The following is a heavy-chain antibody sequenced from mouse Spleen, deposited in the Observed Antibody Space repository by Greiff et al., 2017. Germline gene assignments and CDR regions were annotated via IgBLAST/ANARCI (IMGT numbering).Heavy chain of an antibody. CDR2: ISDGGSYT. Sequence: EVKVVESGGGLVKPGGSLKLSCAASGFTFSDYYMYWVRQTPEKRLEWVATISDGGSYTYYPDSVKGRFTISRDNAKNNLYLQMSSLKSEDTAMYYCVREGTTVAPWFAYWGQGTLVTVSA. CDR1: GFTFSDYY. V-gene: IGHV5-4*02. D-gene: IGHD1-1*01. CDR3: VREGTTVAPWFAY. J-gene: IGHJ3*01.